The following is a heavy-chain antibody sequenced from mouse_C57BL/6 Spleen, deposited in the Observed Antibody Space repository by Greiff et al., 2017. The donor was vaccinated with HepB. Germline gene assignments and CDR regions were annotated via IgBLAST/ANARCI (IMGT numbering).Heavy chain of an antibody. J-gene: IGHJ4*01. D-gene: IGHD1-1*01. CDR1: GYTFTDYY. V-gene: IGHV1-26*01. Sequence: EVQLQQSGPELVKPGASVKISCKASGYTFTDYYMNWVKQSHGKSLEWIGDINPNNGGTSYNQKFKGKATLTVDKSSSTAYMELCSLTSEDSAVYYCARWGYYYGRAMDYWGQGTSVTVSS. CDR3: ARWGYYYGRAMDY. CDR2: INPNNGGT.